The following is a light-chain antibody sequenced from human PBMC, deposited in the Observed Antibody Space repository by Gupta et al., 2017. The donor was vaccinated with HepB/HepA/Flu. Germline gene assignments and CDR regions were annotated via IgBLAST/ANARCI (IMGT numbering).Light chain of an antibody. CDR1: QSVSSY. CDR3: QQRSNCRIT. V-gene: IGKV3-11*01. J-gene: IGKJ5*01. CDR2: DAS. Sequence: DIVLTQSPATLSLSPGERATLSCRASQSVSSYLAWYQQKPGQAPRLLIYDASNRATGIPARCSGRGSGTVSTLTISSLEPEDFAVYYWQQRSNCRITFGQGTRLEIK.